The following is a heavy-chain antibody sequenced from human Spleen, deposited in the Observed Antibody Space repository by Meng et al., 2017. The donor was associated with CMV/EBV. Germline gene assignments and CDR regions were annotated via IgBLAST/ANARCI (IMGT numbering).Heavy chain of an antibody. D-gene: IGHD3-3*01. CDR1: GFTFSAFS. V-gene: IGHV3-21*01. J-gene: IGHJ6*02. CDR2: ISTTSSYI. CDR3: AGFGVAITNGLDV. Sequence: GGSLRLSCAASGFTFSAFSMNWVRQAPGKGLEWASSISTTSSYIYYADSMKGRFTISRDNAKNLLFLQMNSLRAEDTAVYYCAGFGVAITNGLDVWGQGTTVTVSS.